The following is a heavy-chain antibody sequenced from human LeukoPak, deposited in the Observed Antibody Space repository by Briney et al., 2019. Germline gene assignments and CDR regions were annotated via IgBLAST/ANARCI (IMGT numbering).Heavy chain of an antibody. CDR3: ARGHRGNYYDSSGYYLKAFDI. J-gene: IGHJ3*02. CDR1: GYTFTSYG. CDR2: ISAYNGNT. V-gene: IGHV1-18*01. D-gene: IGHD3-22*01. Sequence: ASVKVSCKASGYTFTSYGISWVRQAPGQGLEWMGWISAYNGNTNYAQKLQGRVTMTTDTSTSTAYMELRSPRSDDTAVYYCARGHRGNYYDSSGYYLKAFDIWGQGTMVTVSS.